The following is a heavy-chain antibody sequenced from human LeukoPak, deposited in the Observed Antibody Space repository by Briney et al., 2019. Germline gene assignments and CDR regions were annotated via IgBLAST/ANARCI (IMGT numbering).Heavy chain of an antibody. CDR3: ARGSLYSSSWQAFNWFDP. CDR1: GGSISTIDYC. CDR2: FFYSGST. Sequence: SETLSLTCTVSGGSISTIDYCWGWIRQPPGRGLEWIGNFFYSGSTYYNPSLKSRVTIFVDTSKNQFSLKLSSVTAADTAVYYCARGSLYSSSWQAFNWFDPWGQGTLVTVSS. D-gene: IGHD6-13*01. V-gene: IGHV4-39*01. J-gene: IGHJ5*02.